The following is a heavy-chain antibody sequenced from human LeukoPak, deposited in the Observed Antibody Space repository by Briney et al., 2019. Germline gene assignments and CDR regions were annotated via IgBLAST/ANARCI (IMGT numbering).Heavy chain of an antibody. V-gene: IGHV4-39*07. J-gene: IGHJ4*02. CDR2: IYYSGST. CDR1: GGSISSSSYY. Sequence: SETLSLTCTVSGGSISSSSYYWGWIRQPPGKGLEWIGSIYYSGSTYYNPSLKSRVTISVDTSQNQFSLKLSSVTAADTAVYYCAIEGIAAALGDYWGQGTLVTVSS. CDR3: AIEGIAAALGDY. D-gene: IGHD6-13*01.